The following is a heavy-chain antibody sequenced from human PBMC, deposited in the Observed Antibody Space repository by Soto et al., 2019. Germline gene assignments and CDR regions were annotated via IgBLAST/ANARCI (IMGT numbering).Heavy chain of an antibody. Sequence: EILARTCTVPGGSISSYYWSWIRQPAGKGLEWIGRIYTSGSTNYNPSIKSRVTMSVDTSKNQFSLKLSSVTAADTAVYYCARSSSWYSFSDYWGQGTLVTVSS. D-gene: IGHD6-13*01. J-gene: IGHJ4*02. CDR3: ARSSSWYSFSDY. CDR1: GGSISSYY. V-gene: IGHV4-4*07. CDR2: IYTSGST.